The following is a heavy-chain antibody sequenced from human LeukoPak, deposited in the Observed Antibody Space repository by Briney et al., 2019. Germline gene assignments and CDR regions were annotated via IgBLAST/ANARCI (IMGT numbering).Heavy chain of an antibody. CDR2: INPNSGGT. CDR3: ARDKGLAAAGDFDY. Sequence: ASVKVSCTASGYTFTGYYMHWVRQAPGQGLEWMGWINPNSGGTNYAQKFQGRVTMTRDTSISTAYMELSRLRSDDTAVYYCARDKGLAAAGDFDYWGQGTLATVSS. CDR1: GYTFTGYY. V-gene: IGHV1-2*02. J-gene: IGHJ4*02. D-gene: IGHD6-13*01.